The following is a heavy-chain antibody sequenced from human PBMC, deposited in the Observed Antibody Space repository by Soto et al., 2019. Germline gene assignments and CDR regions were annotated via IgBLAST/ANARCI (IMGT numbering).Heavy chain of an antibody. D-gene: IGHD3-10*01. Sequence: QVQLVQSGAEVKKPGSSVKVSCKASADTFTGYTVTWVRQAPGQGLEWVGRLIPILGASNFAQKFQGRVTISADKSADKAYMVLTGLTSADTAVYYCARSRGSYYTNFDSWGQGTLVTVSS. J-gene: IGHJ4*02. CDR3: ARSRGSYYTNFDS. CDR2: LIPILGAS. CDR1: ADTFTGYT. V-gene: IGHV1-69*08.